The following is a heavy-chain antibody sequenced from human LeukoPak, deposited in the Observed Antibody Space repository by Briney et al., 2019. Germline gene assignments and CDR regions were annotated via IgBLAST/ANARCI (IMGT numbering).Heavy chain of an antibody. CDR2: ISAYNGNT. J-gene: IGHJ5*02. V-gene: IGHV1-18*01. Sequence: ASVKVSCKASGYTFTSYGISWVRQAPGQGLEWMGWISAYNGNTNYAQKLQGRVTMTTDTSTSTAYMELRSLRSDDAAVYYCARDYFATGTTSGFDPWGQGTLVTVSS. D-gene: IGHD1-7*01. CDR1: GYTFTSYG. CDR3: ARDYFATGTTSGFDP.